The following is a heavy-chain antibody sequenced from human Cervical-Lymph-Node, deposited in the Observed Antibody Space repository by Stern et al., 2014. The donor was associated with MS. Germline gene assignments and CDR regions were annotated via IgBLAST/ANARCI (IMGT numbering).Heavy chain of an antibody. CDR3: ARAVRELGT. Sequence: EVQLVESGGGLVPPGESLSLSCAVSGFTFSNYWLTWVRQAPGKGLEWVASIKHDGSEKSYGASVKGRFTISRDNAKNSLYLQMNSLRAEDTAVYYCARAVRELGTWGQGTLVTVSS. D-gene: IGHD1-7*01. J-gene: IGHJ5*02. V-gene: IGHV3-7*01. CDR2: IKHDGSEK. CDR1: GFTFSNYW.